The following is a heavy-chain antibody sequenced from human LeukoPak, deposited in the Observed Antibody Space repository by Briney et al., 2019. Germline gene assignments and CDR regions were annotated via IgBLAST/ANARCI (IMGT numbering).Heavy chain of an antibody. CDR3: ARVVAAAGEFDY. CDR1: GGSISSSSYY. Sequence: PSETLSLTCTVSGGSISSSSYYWGWIRQPPGKGLEWIGSIYYSGSTYYNPSLKSRVTISVDTSKNQFPLKLSSVTAADTAVYYCARVVAAAGEFDYWGQGTLVTVSS. CDR2: IYYSGST. D-gene: IGHD6-13*01. V-gene: IGHV4-39*06. J-gene: IGHJ4*02.